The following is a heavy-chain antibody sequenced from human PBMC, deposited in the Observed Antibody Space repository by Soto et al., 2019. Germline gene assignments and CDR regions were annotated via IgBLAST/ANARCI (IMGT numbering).Heavy chain of an antibody. V-gene: IGHV1-69*02. CDR2: IIPMLTVT. Sequence: QVHLVQSGAEVKTPGSSVKVSCKAAGGTFNTYTLIWVRQAPGHGLEWMGRIIPMLTVTNSAPKFQGRVTLTADKATGTAFMELTSPRSDDTAIYYCSIGSWSAETFDIWGQGTMVTVSS. CDR1: GGTFNTYT. D-gene: IGHD2-2*01. J-gene: IGHJ3*02. CDR3: SIGSWSAETFDI.